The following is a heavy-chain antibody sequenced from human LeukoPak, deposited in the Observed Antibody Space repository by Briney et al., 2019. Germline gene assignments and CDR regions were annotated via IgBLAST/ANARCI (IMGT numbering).Heavy chain of an antibody. D-gene: IGHD2-21*02. CDR3: ARTAYCGGDCYSQYFQH. CDR2: IYPGDSDT. CDR1: GYSFTSYW. Sequence: GESPKISRKGSGYSFTSYWIGWVRQMPGKGLEWMGIIYPGDSDTRYSPSFQGQVTISADKSISTAYLQWSSLKASDTAMYYCARTAYCGGDCYSQYFQHWGQGTLVTVSS. V-gene: IGHV5-51*01. J-gene: IGHJ1*01.